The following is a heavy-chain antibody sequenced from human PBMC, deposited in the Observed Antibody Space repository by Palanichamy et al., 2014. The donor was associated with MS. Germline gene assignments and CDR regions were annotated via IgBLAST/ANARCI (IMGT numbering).Heavy chain of an antibody. V-gene: IGHV3-74*01. CDR1: GFTLSSNW. CDR3: ATVFDF. J-gene: IGHJ4*02. Sequence: EVQLVESGGGLVQPGGSLRLSCAVSGFTLSSNWMHWVRQVPGKGLVWAARIDDHGTGTSYADSVRGRFSISRDNAKNTVYLQMNSLRVEDTAVYYCATVFDFWGQGILVTVSS. CDR2: IDDHGTGT.